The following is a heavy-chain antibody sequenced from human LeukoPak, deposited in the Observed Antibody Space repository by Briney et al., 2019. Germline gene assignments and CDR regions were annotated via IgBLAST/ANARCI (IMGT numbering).Heavy chain of an antibody. J-gene: IGHJ6*02. D-gene: IGHD3-3*01. CDR3: ARDVVVGSGDFWSGYGMDV. Sequence: ASVTVSFTASGYTFTIYAMHWVRQAPGQRLEWMGWINAGNGNTKYSQKFQGRVTITRDTSASTAYMELSSLRSEDTAVYYCARDVVVGSGDFWSGYGMDVWGQGTTVTVSS. CDR1: GYTFTIYA. CDR2: INAGNGNT. V-gene: IGHV1-3*01.